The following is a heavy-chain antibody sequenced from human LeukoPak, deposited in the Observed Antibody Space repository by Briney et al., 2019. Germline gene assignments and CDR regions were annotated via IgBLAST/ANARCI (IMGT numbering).Heavy chain of an antibody. V-gene: IGHV1-69*05. CDR3: ARVRPTYYYDSSGYYIDY. CDR1: GGTVSSYA. CDR2: IIPIFGTA. J-gene: IGHJ4*02. Sequence: GSSVKVSCKASGGTVSSYAISWVRQAPGQGLEWRGGIIPIFGTANYAQKFQGRVTITTDESTSTAYMELSSLRSEDTAVYYCARVRPTYYYDSSGYYIDYWGQGTLVTVSS. D-gene: IGHD3-22*01.